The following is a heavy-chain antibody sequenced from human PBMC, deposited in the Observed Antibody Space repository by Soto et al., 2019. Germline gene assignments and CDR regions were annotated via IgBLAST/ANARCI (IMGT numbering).Heavy chain of an antibody. D-gene: IGHD3-10*01. CDR1: GGSFIDYY. V-gene: IGHV4-34*02. Sequence: QVQLQQWGAGLLKPSETLSLTCTVYGGSFIDYYWSWIRQPPGKGLEWIGEINHSGSTNYNPSVKGGVTKQVEASKHQLSLKLSSVTAADTAVYYCARAGSWAFDIWGQGTMVTVSS. CDR3: ARAGSWAFDI. J-gene: IGHJ3*02. CDR2: INHSGST.